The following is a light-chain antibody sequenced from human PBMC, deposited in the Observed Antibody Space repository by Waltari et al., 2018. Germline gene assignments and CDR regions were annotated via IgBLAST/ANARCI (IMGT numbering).Light chain of an antibody. CDR1: SSDVGGYHQ. V-gene: IGLV2-14*01. CDR3: SSYTSTTTLA. Sequence: QSALTQPASVSGSPGQSITISCTGTSSDVGGYHQVSLYQQYPGKAPELMIYEVSQRPSGVSNRFSGSKSGNTASLTISGLQAEDEADYYCSSYTSTTTLAFGVGTKLTVL. J-gene: IGLJ3*02. CDR2: EVS.